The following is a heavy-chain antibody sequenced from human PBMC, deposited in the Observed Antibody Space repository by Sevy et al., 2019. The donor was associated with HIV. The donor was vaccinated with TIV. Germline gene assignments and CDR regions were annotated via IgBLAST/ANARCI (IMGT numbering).Heavy chain of an antibody. CDR1: GYSFSSHW. D-gene: IGHD3-22*01. CDR3: ATSRSGYFDSSGYYIY. Sequence: GESLKISCKGSGYSFSSHWIGWVRHMPGKGLEWMGIVLPGDSSTRYSPSFEGQVTFLADNSTSTAYLQWSSLKASDTAIYYCATSRSGYFDSSGYYIYWGQGTLVTVSS. CDR2: VLPGDSST. J-gene: IGHJ4*02. V-gene: IGHV5-51*01.